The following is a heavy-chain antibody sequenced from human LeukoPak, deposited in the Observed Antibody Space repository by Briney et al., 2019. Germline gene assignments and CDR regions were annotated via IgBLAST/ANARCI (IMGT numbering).Heavy chain of an antibody. J-gene: IGHJ6*03. CDR1: GYTLTELS. Sequence: PEASVKVSCKVSGYTLTELSMHWVRQAPGKGLEWMGGFDPEDGETIYAQKFQGRVTMTTDTSTSTAYMELRSLRSDDTAVYYCARGVGYSSGWYSGVYYYYYMDVWGKGTTVTISS. V-gene: IGHV1-24*01. D-gene: IGHD6-19*01. CDR3: ARGVGYSSGWYSGVYYYYYMDV. CDR2: FDPEDGET.